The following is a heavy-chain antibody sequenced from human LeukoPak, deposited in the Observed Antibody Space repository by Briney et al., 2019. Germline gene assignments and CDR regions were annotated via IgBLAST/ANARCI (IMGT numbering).Heavy chain of an antibody. CDR3: TKDQFSKNGVYDAFDI. Sequence: GGSLRLSCAASAFTFSDYAMSWVRQAPGKGLEWVSVIGGTDGLTYYADSVKGRFTISRDNSKNTLYLQMSSLRAEDTAVYYCTKDQFSKNGVYDAFDIWGQGTMVTVSS. CDR1: AFTFSDYA. CDR2: IGGTDGLT. J-gene: IGHJ3*02. D-gene: IGHD2-8*01. V-gene: IGHV3-23*01.